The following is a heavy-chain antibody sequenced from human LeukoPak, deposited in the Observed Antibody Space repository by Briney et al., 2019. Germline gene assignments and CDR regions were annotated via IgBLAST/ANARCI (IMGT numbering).Heavy chain of an antibody. J-gene: IGHJ4*01. Sequence: SETLSLTCTVSGASINNNFWTWIRQPPRKGLEWIGYIYSSGSANYNPSLKSRLIISRDTSKNQLSLTLTSVAASDTAAYFCARHRDYYDTWGHGTLVTVYS. CDR2: IYSSGSA. V-gene: IGHV4-59*08. CDR1: GASINNNF. D-gene: IGHD3-22*01. CDR3: ARHRDYYDT.